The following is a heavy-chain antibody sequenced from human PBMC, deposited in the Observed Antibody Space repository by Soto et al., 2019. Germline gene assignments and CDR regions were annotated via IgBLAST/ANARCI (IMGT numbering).Heavy chain of an antibody. CDR2: IDPSDSQT. Sequence: GESLKISCKGSRYSFAGYWITWVRQKPGKGLEWMGRIDPSDSQTYYSPSFRGHVTISATKSITTVFLQWSSLRASDTAMYYCARQIYDSDTGPNFQYYFDSWGQGTPVTVSS. V-gene: IGHV5-10-1*01. CDR1: RYSFAGYW. CDR3: ARQIYDSDTGPNFQYYFDS. D-gene: IGHD3-22*01. J-gene: IGHJ4*02.